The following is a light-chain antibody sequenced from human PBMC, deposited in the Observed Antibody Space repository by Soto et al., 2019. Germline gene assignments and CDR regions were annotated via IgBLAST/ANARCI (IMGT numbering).Light chain of an antibody. CDR2: GAS. J-gene: IGKJ5*01. Sequence: EVVGTQSQSTLSVSPGAGATLSGRASQSVSSNLAWYQQKPGQAPRLLIYGASTRATGIPARFSGSGSGTEFTLTISSLQSEDFAVYYCQQRNNWPPITFGQGTRLEIK. CDR3: QQRNNWPPIT. V-gene: IGKV3-15*01. CDR1: QSVSSN.